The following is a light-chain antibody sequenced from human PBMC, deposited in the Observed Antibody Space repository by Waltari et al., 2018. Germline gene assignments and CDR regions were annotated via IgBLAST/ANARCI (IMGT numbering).Light chain of an antibody. CDR1: QSLLYNSKNKNY. J-gene: IGKJ2*01. V-gene: IGKV4-1*01. CDR3: QQYYTAPYT. Sequence: DIVMTQSPDSLAVSLGEKATINCKSNQSLLYNSKNKNYLAWYPQKPGQPLKWFCYWASSRESGGPDRFSGSGSGTDFPLTIGSLQAEDVAVYYCQQYYTAPYTFGQGTKLEIK. CDR2: WAS.